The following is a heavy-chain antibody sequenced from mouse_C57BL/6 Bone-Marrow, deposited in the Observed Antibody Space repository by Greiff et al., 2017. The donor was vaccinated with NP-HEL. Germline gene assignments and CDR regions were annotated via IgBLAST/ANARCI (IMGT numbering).Heavy chain of an antibody. J-gene: IGHJ3*01. CDR1: GYTFTDYY. CDR2: IYPGSGNT. Sequence: VQLKQSGAELVRPGASVKLSCKASGYTFTDYYINWVKQRPGQGLEWIARIYPGSGNTYYNEKFKGKATLTAEKSSSTAYMQLSSLTSEDSAVYFCARGSRFAYWGQGTLVTVSA. CDR3: ARGSRFAY. V-gene: IGHV1-76*01.